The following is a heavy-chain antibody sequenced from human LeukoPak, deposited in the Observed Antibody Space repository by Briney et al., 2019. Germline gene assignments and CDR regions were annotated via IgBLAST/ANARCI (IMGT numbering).Heavy chain of an antibody. D-gene: IGHD6-13*01. J-gene: IGHJ4*02. V-gene: IGHV3-23*01. CDR2: VDYSGGDT. CDR1: GFTFTTYW. CDR3: AKRGFLAAADY. Sequence: PGGSLRLSCAASGFTFTTYWMSWIRQAPGKGLEWVSSVDYSGGDTHYADSVMGRFTISRDNSKNTLYLQLNSLSADDTAVYYCAKRGFLAAADYWGQGTLVTVSS.